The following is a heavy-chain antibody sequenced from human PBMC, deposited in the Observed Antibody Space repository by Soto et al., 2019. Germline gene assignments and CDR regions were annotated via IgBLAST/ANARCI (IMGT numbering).Heavy chain of an antibody. CDR1: GGTFSSYA. CDR2: IIPIFGTA. CDR3: ARDREGGYCSSTSCYWFVP. V-gene: IGHV1-69*06. J-gene: IGHJ5*02. D-gene: IGHD2-2*01. Sequence: QVQLVQSEAEVKKPGSSVKVSCKASGGTFSSYAISWVRQAPGQGLEWMGGIIPIFGTANYEQKFQGRVTITADKSSSTGYMELSSLRSEGTAVYYCARDREGGYCSSTSCYWFVPWGHGTLVSVSS.